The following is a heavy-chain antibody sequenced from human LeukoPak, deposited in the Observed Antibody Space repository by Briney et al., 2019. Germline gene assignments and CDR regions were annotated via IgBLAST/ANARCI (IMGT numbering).Heavy chain of an antibody. V-gene: IGHV3-23*01. Sequence: GGSLRLSCAASGLHFSGTAMSWVRQAPGKGLEWVSAISHDGMNAYYADSVKGRFTISRDNSKKTVSLEMSSLTAADTGVYYCAKDGAQYSSGPECDPRGQGALVIVSS. J-gene: IGHJ5*02. D-gene: IGHD6-19*01. CDR1: GLHFSGTA. CDR3: AKDGAQYSSGPECDP. CDR2: ISHDGMNA.